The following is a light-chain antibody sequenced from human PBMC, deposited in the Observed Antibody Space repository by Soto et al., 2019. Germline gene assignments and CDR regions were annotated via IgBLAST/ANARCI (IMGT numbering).Light chain of an antibody. CDR3: QQYAEAPIT. CDR1: QSVGRTD. Sequence: EILLTQSPGTLSLSPGEVATLSCTASQSVGRTDLAGFQQKPGQPPRLLISGASSRAAGIPDKFSGSGSGTDFTLTISRLEPEDFAAYFCQQYAEAPITFGQGTRLEIK. V-gene: IGKV3-20*01. CDR2: GAS. J-gene: IGKJ5*01.